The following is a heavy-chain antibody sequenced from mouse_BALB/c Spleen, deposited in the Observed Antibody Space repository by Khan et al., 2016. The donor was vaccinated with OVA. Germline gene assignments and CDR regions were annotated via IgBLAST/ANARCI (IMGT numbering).Heavy chain of an antibody. CDR2: ILPGSGSR. CDR1: GYTFSGYW. V-gene: IGHV1-9*01. Sequence: HVQLKQSGAELMKPGASVKISCKATGYTFSGYWLEWVKQRPGHGLEWIGEILPGSGSRNYNEKFKGKATFTADISSKTTYMQLSSLTSEDSAVYYCARVNYGTRDYFDYWGQGTTLTVSS. D-gene: IGHD1-1*01. J-gene: IGHJ2*01. CDR3: ARVNYGTRDYFDY.